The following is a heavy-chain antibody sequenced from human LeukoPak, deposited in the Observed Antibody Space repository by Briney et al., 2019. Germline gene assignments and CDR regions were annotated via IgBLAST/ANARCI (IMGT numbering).Heavy chain of an antibody. Sequence: PGGSLRLSCAASGFTFDDYAMHWVRQAPGKGLEWVSLISGNGGSTYYADSVKGRFTISRDNSKNSLYLQMNSLRTEDTALYYCAKVPMGATLPDYWGQGTLVTVSS. CDR3: AKVPMGATLPDY. CDR2: ISGNGGST. V-gene: IGHV3-43*02. D-gene: IGHD1-26*01. J-gene: IGHJ4*02. CDR1: GFTFDDYA.